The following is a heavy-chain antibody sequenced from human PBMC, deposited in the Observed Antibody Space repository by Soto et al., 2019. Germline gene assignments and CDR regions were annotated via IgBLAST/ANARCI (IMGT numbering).Heavy chain of an antibody. D-gene: IGHD3-22*01. CDR1: GFSFSIYA. J-gene: IGHJ4*02. CDR3: AKDPTSYDSSAQFDS. V-gene: IGHV3-23*01. Sequence: GGSLRLSCAAYGFSFSIYAMNWVRQASGKGLEWVSGISGGGGSTYYADSVKGRFTVSRDNSKNTLYLQMNSLRVEDTAVYYCAKDPTSYDSSAQFDSWGQGTLVTVSS. CDR2: ISGGGGST.